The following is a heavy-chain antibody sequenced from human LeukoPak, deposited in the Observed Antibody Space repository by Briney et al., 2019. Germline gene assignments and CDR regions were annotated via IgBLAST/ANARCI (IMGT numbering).Heavy chain of an antibody. D-gene: IGHD6-6*01. J-gene: IGHJ4*02. CDR2: IRYDGSNK. CDR3: AKDRGYSSSLRCFDY. CDR1: GFTFSSYT. V-gene: IGHV3-30*02. Sequence: GGSLRLSCVASGFTFSSYTMNWVRQAPGKGLEWVAFIRYDGSNKYYADSVKGRFTISRDNSKNTLYLQMNSLRAEDTAVYYCAKDRGYSSSLRCFDYWGQGTLVTVSS.